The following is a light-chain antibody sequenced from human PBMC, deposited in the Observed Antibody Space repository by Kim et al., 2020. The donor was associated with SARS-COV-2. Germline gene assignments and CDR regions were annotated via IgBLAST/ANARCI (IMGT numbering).Light chain of an antibody. V-gene: IGKV1-39*01. CDR1: QTIGSY. CDR2: AAS. J-gene: IGKJ4*01. CDR3: QQSYGSPLT. Sequence: DRVTITCRASQTIGSYVNWYQQKPGKAPKVLIYAASNLQSGVPSRFSGSGSGRDFTPTISSLQPEDTATYYCQQSYGSPLTFG.